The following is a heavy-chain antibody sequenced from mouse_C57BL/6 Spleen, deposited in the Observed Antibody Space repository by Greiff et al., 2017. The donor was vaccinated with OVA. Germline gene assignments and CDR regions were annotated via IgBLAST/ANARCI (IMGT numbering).Heavy chain of an antibody. D-gene: IGHD3-2*02. CDR2: IDPETGGT. CDR3: TRQLRLLYDY. V-gene: IGHV1-15*01. J-gene: IGHJ2*01. CDR1: GYTFTDYE. Sequence: QVHVKQSGAELVRPGASVTLSCKASGYTFTDYEMHWVKQTPVHGLEWIGAIDPETGGTAYNQKFKGKAILTADKSSSTAYMELRSLTSEDSAVYYCTRQLRLLYDYWGQGTTLTVSS.